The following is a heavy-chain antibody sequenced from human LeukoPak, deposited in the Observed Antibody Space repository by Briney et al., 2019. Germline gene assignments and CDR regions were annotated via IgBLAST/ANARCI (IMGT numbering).Heavy chain of an antibody. V-gene: IGHV3-23*01. CDR1: GFTFSNYG. Sequence: GGSLRLSCAASGFTFSNYGMSWVRQAPGKGLEWVSAISGSGGSTYYADSVKGRFTISRDNSKNTLYLQMSSLRAEDTAVYYCAKDSSGSGSYYKMYWGQGTLVTVSS. J-gene: IGHJ4*02. D-gene: IGHD3-10*01. CDR3: AKDSSGSGSYYKMY. CDR2: ISGSGGST.